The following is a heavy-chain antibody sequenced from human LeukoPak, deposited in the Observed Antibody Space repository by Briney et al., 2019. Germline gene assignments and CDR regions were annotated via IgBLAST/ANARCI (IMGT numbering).Heavy chain of an antibody. J-gene: IGHJ4*02. CDR3: VGCSGGTCSDFDY. CDR1: GLTFSNFW. Sequence: PGGSLRLSCEASGLTFSNFWVTWLRQAPGKGLEWVANIKQDGSETYYLDSVRGRFTISRDNAKNSMYLQMNSLKAEDTAVYYCVGCSGGTCSDFDYWGRGTLVTVSS. V-gene: IGHV3-7*01. D-gene: IGHD2-15*01. CDR2: IKQDGSET.